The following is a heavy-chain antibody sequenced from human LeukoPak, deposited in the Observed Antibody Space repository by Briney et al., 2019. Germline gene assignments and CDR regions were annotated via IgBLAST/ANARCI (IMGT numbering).Heavy chain of an antibody. Sequence: SETLSLTCTVSGGSISSYYWSWIRQPPGKGLEWIGYIYYSGSTNYNPSLKSRVTISVDTSKNQFSLRLSSVTAADTAVYYCARSNYYDSSGYYRYDYWGQGTLVTVSS. CDR3: ARSNYYDSSGYYRYDY. CDR2: IYYSGST. CDR1: GGSISSYY. V-gene: IGHV4-59*08. D-gene: IGHD3-22*01. J-gene: IGHJ4*02.